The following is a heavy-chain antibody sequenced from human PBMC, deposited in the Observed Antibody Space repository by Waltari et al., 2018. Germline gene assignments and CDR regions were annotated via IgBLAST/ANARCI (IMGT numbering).Heavy chain of an antibody. CDR3: VQLPGY. Sequence: QVQLQESGPGLVKPSETLSLPCTVSGGSIDSSHNYWGWIRQPPGKGLEWIGSRYYSGSTYYNPSLKSRVTISVDTSKNQFSLNLSSVTAADTAVYYCVQLPGYWGQGTLVTVSS. CDR1: GGSIDSSHNY. V-gene: IGHV4-39*01. J-gene: IGHJ4*02. CDR2: RYYSGST. D-gene: IGHD2-15*01.